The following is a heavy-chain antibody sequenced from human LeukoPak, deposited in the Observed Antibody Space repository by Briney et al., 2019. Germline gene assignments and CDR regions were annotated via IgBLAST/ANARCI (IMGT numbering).Heavy chain of an antibody. CDR3: ARGGGYYYDSSGYYGVYFDY. Sequence: PSETLSLTCAVSGGSISSGGYSWSWIRQPPGKGLEWLGYIYHSGSTYYNPSLKSRVTISVDRSKNQFSLKLSSVTAADTAVYYCARGGGYYYDSSGYYGVYFDYWGQGTLVTVSS. CDR2: IYHSGST. CDR1: GGSISSGGYS. J-gene: IGHJ4*02. V-gene: IGHV4-30-2*01. D-gene: IGHD3-22*01.